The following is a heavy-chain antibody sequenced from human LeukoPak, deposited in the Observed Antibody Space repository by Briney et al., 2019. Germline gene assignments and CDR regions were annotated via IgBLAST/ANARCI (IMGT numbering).Heavy chain of an antibody. V-gene: IGHV1-2*02. Sequence: ASVTVSCKASGYTFTGYYMHWVRQAPGQGLEWMGWINPNSGGTNYAQKFQGRVTMTRDTSISTAYMELSRLRSDDTAVYYCARAPASSGWLYLWGQGTLVTVSP. D-gene: IGHD6-19*01. CDR3: ARAPASSGWLYL. J-gene: IGHJ5*02. CDR2: INPNSGGT. CDR1: GYTFTGYY.